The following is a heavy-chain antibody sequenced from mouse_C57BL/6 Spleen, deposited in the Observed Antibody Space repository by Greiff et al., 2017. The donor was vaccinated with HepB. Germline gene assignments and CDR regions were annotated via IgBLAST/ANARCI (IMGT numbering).Heavy chain of an antibody. V-gene: IGHV1-81*01. D-gene: IGHD1-1*01. CDR3: ARRTTVVATDCEV. J-gene: IGHJ1*03. CDR2: IYPRSGNP. CDR1: GYTFTSSG. Sequence: QVQLQQSGAELARPGASVKLSCKASGYTFTSSGIRWVKQRTGQGLEWIGEIYPRSGNPYYTEKFKGTATLTADKSSSTAYLELRSLTSEDSAVYCWARRTTVVATDCEVWGTGTTVTVSS.